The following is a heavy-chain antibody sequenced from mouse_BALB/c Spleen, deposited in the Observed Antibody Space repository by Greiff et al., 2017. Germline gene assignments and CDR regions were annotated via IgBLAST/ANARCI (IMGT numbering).Heavy chain of an antibody. CDR3: ARGYAYAMDY. CDR2: IFPGTGTT. CDR1: GYTFTSYW. V-gene: IGHV1S132*01. Sequence: VKVVESGAELVKPGASVKLSCKTSGYTFTSYWIQWVKQRPGQGLGWIGEIFPGTGTTYYNEKFKGKATLTIDTSSSTAYMQLSSLTSEDSAVYFCARGYAYAMDYWGQGTSVTVSS. D-gene: IGHD1-2*01. J-gene: IGHJ4*01.